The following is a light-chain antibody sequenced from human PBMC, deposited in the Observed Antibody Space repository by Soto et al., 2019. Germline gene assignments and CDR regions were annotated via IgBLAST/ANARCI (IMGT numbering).Light chain of an antibody. CDR1: SSDFGVFNT. Sequence: QSALTQPASMSASPGQSITISCASSSSDFGVFNTVSWYQKQPGKAPKLMIYQVTNRPSGVSNRFSGSRSGNTASLTISGLQAEDEADYYCSSYTDSSNYVFGTGTKLTVL. CDR2: QVT. V-gene: IGLV2-14*01. CDR3: SSYTDSSNYV. J-gene: IGLJ1*01.